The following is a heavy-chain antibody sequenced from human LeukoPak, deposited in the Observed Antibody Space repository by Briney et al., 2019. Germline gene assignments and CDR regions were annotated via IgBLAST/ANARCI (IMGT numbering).Heavy chain of an antibody. CDR1: GYTFTSSD. CDR2: IIPIFGTA. D-gene: IGHD3-10*01. V-gene: IGHV1-69*06. J-gene: IGHJ6*03. CDR3: ASSIRARSFFYYYYYYMDV. Sequence: SVKVSCKASGYTFTSSDINWVRQAPGQGLEWMGGIIPIFGTANYAQKFQGRVTITADKSTSTAYMELSSLRSEDTAVYYCASSIRARSFFYYYYYYMDVWGKGTTVTVSS.